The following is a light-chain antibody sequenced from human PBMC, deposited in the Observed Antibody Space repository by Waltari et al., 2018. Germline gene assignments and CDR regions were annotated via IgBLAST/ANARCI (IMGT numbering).Light chain of an antibody. CDR1: HRDIHDSNF. CDR3: NVYTSANTVV. V-gene: IGLV2-14*03. J-gene: IGLJ2*01. Sequence: QSALTQPASVSGSPGQSITISCTGYHRDIHDSNFVSWYQQHPDKAPKLIIYDVGNRPSGVSSRFSGSKSGNTASLTISGLQAEDEADYYCNVYTSANTVVFGGGTKVTVL. CDR2: DVG.